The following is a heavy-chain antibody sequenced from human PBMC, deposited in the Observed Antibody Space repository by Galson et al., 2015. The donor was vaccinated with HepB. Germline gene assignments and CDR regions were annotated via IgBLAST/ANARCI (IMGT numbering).Heavy chain of an antibody. D-gene: IGHD3-22*01. CDR3: ARSLKYYYDSSGYYYPGEVNYFDY. J-gene: IGHJ4*02. CDR2: IYSGGST. Sequence: SLRLSCAASGFTVSSNYISWVRQTPGKGLEWVSVIYSGGSTYYADSVKGRFTISRDNSKNTLHLQMNSLRAEDTAVYYCARSLKYYYDSSGYYYPGEVNYFDYWGQGTLVTVSS. V-gene: IGHV3-53*01. CDR1: GFTVSSNY.